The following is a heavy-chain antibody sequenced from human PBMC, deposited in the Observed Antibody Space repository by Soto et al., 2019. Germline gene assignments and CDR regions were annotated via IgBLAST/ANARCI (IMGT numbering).Heavy chain of an antibody. CDR3: AGDLIVLVPAATYYYGMDV. V-gene: IGHV3-30-3*01. CDR2: ISYDGSNK. Sequence: PGGSLRLSCAASGFTFSSYAMHWVRQAPGKGLEWVAVISYDGSNKYYADSVKGRFTISRDNSKNTLYLQMNSLRAEDTAVYYCAGDLIVLVPAATYYYGMDVWRQGTTVTVS. CDR1: GFTFSSYA. D-gene: IGHD2-2*01. J-gene: IGHJ6*02.